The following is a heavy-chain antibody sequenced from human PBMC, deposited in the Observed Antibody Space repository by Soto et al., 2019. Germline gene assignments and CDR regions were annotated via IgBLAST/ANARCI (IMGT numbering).Heavy chain of an antibody. Sequence: QVQLQESGPGLVKPSETLSLTCTVSGGSISSYYWSWIRQPPGKGLEWIGYIYYSGSTNYNPSLKGRVTISVDTSKNQFSLKLSSVTAADTAVYYCARLPYYDFWSGSDYYYYYMDVWGKGTTVTVSS. D-gene: IGHD3-3*01. V-gene: IGHV4-59*08. CDR3: ARLPYYDFWSGSDYYYYYMDV. CDR2: IYYSGST. CDR1: GGSISSYY. J-gene: IGHJ6*03.